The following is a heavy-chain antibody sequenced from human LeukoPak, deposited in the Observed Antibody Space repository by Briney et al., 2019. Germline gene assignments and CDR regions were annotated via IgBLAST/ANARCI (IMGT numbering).Heavy chain of an antibody. CDR3: ARASGYYDSAGDQDH. CDR2: IDTDGLKT. V-gene: IGHV3-74*01. J-gene: IGHJ4*02. CDR1: GFTFSSYW. D-gene: IGHD3-22*01. Sequence: GGSLRLSCAASGFTFSSYWMHWVRQAPGKGLVWVSRIDTDGLKTNYADSVKGRFTVSRDNAKSTLYLQMDSLNAEDTAVYYCARASGYYDSAGDQDHWGQGTLVTVSS.